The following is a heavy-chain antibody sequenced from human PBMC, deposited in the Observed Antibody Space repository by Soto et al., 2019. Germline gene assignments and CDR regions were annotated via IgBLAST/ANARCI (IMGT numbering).Heavy chain of an antibody. J-gene: IGHJ4*02. CDR3: TRIPRYSFPTSDPLDN. V-gene: IGHV1-69*08. CDR2: ILPILGSL. D-gene: IGHD4-4*01. Sequence: QVRLVQSGAEVKKPGSSVTVSCKASGGTFNTYTFSWVRQAPGQGLEWMGSILPILGSLNYAQRFQGRLSITADSSTTTAYMELSSLTSQDTAMYYCTRIPRYSFPTSDPLDNWGQGPLVTVSS. CDR1: GGTFNTYT.